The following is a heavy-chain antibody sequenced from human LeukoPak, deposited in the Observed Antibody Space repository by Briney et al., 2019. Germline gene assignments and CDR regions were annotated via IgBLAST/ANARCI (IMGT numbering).Heavy chain of an antibody. CDR3: ARASYYYDSSGYYPHY. V-gene: IGHV3-66*02. CDR1: GFTVCSNY. Sequence: GGSLRLSCAASGFTVCSNYMSWVRQAPGKGLEWVSVIYSGGSTYYADSVKGRFTISRDNSKNTLYLQMNSLRAEDTAVYYCARASYYYDSSGYYPHYWGQGTLVTVSS. D-gene: IGHD3-22*01. J-gene: IGHJ4*02. CDR2: IYSGGST.